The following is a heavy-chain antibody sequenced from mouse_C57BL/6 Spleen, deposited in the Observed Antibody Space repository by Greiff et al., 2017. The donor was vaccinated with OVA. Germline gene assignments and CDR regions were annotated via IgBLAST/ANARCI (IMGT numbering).Heavy chain of an antibody. CDR3: ARDWDGCFDY. Sequence: DVQLVESGGGLVKPGGSLKLSCAASGFTFSDYGMHWVRQAPEKGLEWVAYISSGSSTIYYADTVKGRFTISRDNAKNTLFLQMTSLRSEDTAMYYCARDWDGCFDYWGQGTTLTVSS. V-gene: IGHV5-17*01. CDR2: ISSGSSTI. CDR1: GFTFSDYG. D-gene: IGHD4-1*01. J-gene: IGHJ2*01.